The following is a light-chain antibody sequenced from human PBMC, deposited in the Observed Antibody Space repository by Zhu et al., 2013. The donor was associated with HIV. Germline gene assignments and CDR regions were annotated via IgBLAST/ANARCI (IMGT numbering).Light chain of an antibody. J-gene: IGKJ3*01. V-gene: IGKV3-20*01. Sequence: EIVLTQSPGTLSLSPGERVTLSCRASQSIASRYLAWYQQKSGQAPRLLIYAVSNRATGIPLRFSGSGSGTAFTLTISSLQPVDFATYFCQQYHGYSTFGPGTKVDLK. CDR2: AVS. CDR3: QQYHGYST. CDR1: QSIASRY.